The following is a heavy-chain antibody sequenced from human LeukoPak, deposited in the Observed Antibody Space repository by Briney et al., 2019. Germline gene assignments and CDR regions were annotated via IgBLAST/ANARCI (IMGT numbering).Heavy chain of an antibody. Sequence: GASVKVSCKSSGYTFTGHYIHWVRQAPGQGLEWMGWISGYNGKINYAQKFQGRVTMTTDTSTSTAYLELRSLTSEDTAVYYCARRFCSSVSCYDDDAFDVWGQGTLVTVSS. J-gene: IGHJ3*01. D-gene: IGHD2-2*01. V-gene: IGHV1-18*04. CDR2: ISGYNGKI. CDR3: ARRFCSSVSCYDDDAFDV. CDR1: GYTFTGHY.